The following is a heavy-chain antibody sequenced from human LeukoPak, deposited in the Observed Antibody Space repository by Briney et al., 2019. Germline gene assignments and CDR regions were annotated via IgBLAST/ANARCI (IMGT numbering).Heavy chain of an antibody. J-gene: IGHJ5*02. V-gene: IGHV6-1*01. Sequence: SQTLSLTCAISGDSVSSNTAAWNWIRQSPSKGLEWLGRTYYRSKWYNDYAVSVKSRITITADTSKNHFSLQLNSVTPEDTAMYYCAGSLAVAGRNWFDPWGQGTLVTVSS. D-gene: IGHD6-19*01. CDR3: AGSLAVAGRNWFDP. CDR2: TYYRSKWYN. CDR1: GDSVSSNTAA.